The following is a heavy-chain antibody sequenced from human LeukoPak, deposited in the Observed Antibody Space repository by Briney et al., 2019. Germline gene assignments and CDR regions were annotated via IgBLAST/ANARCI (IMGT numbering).Heavy chain of an antibody. J-gene: IGHJ4*02. CDR1: GLTVSGNH. V-gene: IGHV3-53*01. Sequence: GGSLRLSCAASGLTVSGNHMSWVRQALGKGLEWVSLIYSGGSAYYADSVKGRFTISRDNAKNTLYLQMNSLRAEDTAVYYCARTRDYRFEYWGQGTLATVSS. CDR3: ARTRDYRFEY. D-gene: IGHD4-17*01. CDR2: IYSGGSA.